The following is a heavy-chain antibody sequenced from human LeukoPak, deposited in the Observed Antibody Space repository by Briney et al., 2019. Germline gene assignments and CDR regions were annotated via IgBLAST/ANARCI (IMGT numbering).Heavy chain of an antibody. D-gene: IGHD2-2*01. CDR3: ARDSLGYCSSTSCRPSYY. V-gene: IGHV1-69*04. J-gene: IGHJ4*02. CDR2: IIPILGIA. CDR1: GGTFSSYT. Sequence: SVKVSCKASGGTFSSYTISWVRQAPGQGLEWMGRIIPILGIANYAQKFQGRVTITADKSTSTAYMELSSLRSEDTAVYYCARDSLGYCSSTSCRPSYYWDQGTLVTVSS.